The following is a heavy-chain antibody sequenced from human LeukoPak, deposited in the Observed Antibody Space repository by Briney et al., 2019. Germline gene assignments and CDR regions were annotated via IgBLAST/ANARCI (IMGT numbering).Heavy chain of an antibody. D-gene: IGHD4-17*01. J-gene: IGHJ5*02. V-gene: IGHV3-53*01. CDR2: IYSGGST. Sequence: GGSLRLSCAASGFTVSSSYMSWVRQAPGKGLEWVSVIYSGGSTYYADSVKGRFTISRDNSKNTLYLQMNSLRAEDTAVYYCARDDYGDYTNWFDPWGQGTLVTVSS. CDR1: GFTVSSSY. CDR3: ARDDYGDYTNWFDP.